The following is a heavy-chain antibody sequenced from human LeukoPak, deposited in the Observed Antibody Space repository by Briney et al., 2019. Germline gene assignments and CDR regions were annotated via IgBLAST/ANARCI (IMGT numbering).Heavy chain of an antibody. D-gene: IGHD6-25*01. CDR3: ARDDIAATMFGSDY. V-gene: IGHV1-18*01. J-gene: IGHJ4*02. Sequence: ASVKVFCKASGYAFTSYGISWVRQAPGQGLEWMGWISAYNGNTNYAQKLQGRVTMTTDTSTSTAYMELRSLRSDDTAVYYCARDDIAATMFGSDYWGQGTLVTVSS. CDR2: ISAYNGNT. CDR1: GYAFTSYG.